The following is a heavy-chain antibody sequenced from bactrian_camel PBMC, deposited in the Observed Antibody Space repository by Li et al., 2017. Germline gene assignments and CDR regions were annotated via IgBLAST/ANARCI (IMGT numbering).Heavy chain of an antibody. CDR3: GLVVRYVRAGRRRSNEY. J-gene: IGHJ4*01. V-gene: IGHV3S59*01. D-gene: IGHD1*01. CDR1: GYGVGSGC. Sequence: DVQLVESGGGSVQAGGSLRLSCVATGYGVGSGCMGYFRQLPGKEREVVAATGPSNTWYASFVKGRFTLSKDSNKRVVYLQMNDLKPEDTAMYSCGLVVRYVRAGRRRSNEYWGQGTQVTVS. CDR2: TGPSNT.